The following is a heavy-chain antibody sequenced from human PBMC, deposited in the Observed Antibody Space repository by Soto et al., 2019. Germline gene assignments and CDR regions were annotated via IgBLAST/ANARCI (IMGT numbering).Heavy chain of an antibody. CDR3: ARVLEVTRGGYYFDY. CDR2: INWNGGST. J-gene: IGHJ4*02. Sequence: EVQLVESGGGVVRPGGSLRLSCAASGFTFDDYGMSWVRQAPGKGLEWVSGINWNGGSTGYADSVKGRFTISRDNAKNSLYLQIKRLRAEDTALYHCARVLEVTRGGYYFDYWGQGTLVTVSS. CDR1: GFTFDDYG. D-gene: IGHD4-17*01. V-gene: IGHV3-20*01.